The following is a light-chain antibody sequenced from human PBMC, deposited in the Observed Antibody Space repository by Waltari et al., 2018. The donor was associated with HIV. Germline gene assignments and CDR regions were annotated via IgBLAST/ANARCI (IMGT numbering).Light chain of an antibody. CDR1: SSDVGGHIY. Sequence: QSALTQPPSASGSRGHSVTISCTGTSSDVGGHIYVSWYQQHPGKAPKLIIYEVSKRPSGVPDRFSGSKSGNTASLTVSGLQTEDEADYYCSSYAGSKNLVFGGGTKLTVL. CDR2: EVS. V-gene: IGLV2-8*01. CDR3: SSYAGSKNLV. J-gene: IGLJ2*01.